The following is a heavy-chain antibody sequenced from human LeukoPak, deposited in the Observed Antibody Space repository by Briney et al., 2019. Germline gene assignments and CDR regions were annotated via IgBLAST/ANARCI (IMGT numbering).Heavy chain of an antibody. CDR1: GFTISDGYH. J-gene: IGHJ4*02. Sequence: KPSETLSLTCTVSGFTISDGYHWGWIRQPPGKGLEWIGTLYHSGNTYYKPSLKSRVTISVDTSKNQFSLTLTSVTAADTAVYYCARDLYSYYGSFDYWGQGTLVAVSS. V-gene: IGHV4-38-2*02. CDR3: ARDLYSYYGSFDY. CDR2: LYHSGNT. D-gene: IGHD4-11*01.